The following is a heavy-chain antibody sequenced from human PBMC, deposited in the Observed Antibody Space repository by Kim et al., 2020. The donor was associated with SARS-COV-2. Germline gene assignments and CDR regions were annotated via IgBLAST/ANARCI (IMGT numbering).Heavy chain of an antibody. CDR1: GGSISSSSYY. CDR3: ARIPVPSGTHNWFDP. V-gene: IGHV4-39*07. D-gene: IGHD3-3*01. CDR2: IYYSGST. J-gene: IGHJ5*02. Sequence: SETLSLTCTVSGGSISSSSYYWGWIRQPPGKGLEWIGSIYYSGSTYYNPSLKSRVTISVDTSKNQFSLKLSSVTAADTAVYYCARIPVPSGTHNWFDPWGQGTLVTVSS.